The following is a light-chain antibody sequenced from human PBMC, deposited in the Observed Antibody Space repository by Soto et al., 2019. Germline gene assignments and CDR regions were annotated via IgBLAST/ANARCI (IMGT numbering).Light chain of an antibody. V-gene: IGLV2-14*03. Sequence: QSVLTQPASVSGSPGQSITISCTGTSSDVGGYNFVSWYQHHPGKAPKLIIYDVTNRPSGISNRFSGSKSGNTASLTISGLQAEDEADYYSTSYTSSITYVFGPGTKVTVL. CDR1: SSDVGGYNF. CDR3: TSYTSSITYV. CDR2: DVT. J-gene: IGLJ1*01.